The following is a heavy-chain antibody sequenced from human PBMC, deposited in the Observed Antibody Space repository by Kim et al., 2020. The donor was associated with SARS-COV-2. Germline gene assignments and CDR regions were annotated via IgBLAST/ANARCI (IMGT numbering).Heavy chain of an antibody. CDR2: IRSQPNNYAT. CDR3: TRVNPIAVGWYDAFDI. J-gene: IGHJ3*02. D-gene: IGHD6-19*01. V-gene: IGHV3-73*01. Sequence: GGSLRLSCAASGFTFSGSTMHWVRQASGKGLEWVCRIRSQPNNYATAYAASVKGRFTISRDDSTHTAYLQMSSLKTEDTAVYYCTRVNPIAVGWYDAFDIWGQGTMVTVSS. CDR1: GFTFSGST.